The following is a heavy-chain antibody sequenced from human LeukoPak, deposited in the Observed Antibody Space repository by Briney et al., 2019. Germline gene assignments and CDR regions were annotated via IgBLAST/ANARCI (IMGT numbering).Heavy chain of an antibody. Sequence: SQTLSLTCTVSGGSISSGGYYWRWIRQHPGKGLEWIGYIYYSGSTYYNPSLKSRVTISVDTSKNQFSLKLSSVTAADTAVYYCARETEYSRAYYFDYWGQGTLVTVSS. CDR3: ARETEYSRAYYFDY. CDR2: IYYSGST. D-gene: IGHD6-6*01. V-gene: IGHV4-31*03. J-gene: IGHJ4*02. CDR1: GGSISSGGYY.